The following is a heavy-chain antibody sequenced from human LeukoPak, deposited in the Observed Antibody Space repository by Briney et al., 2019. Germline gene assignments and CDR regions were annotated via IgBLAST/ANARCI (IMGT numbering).Heavy chain of an antibody. CDR2: IYPGDSDT. J-gene: IGHJ4*02. CDR1: GYSFTSYW. D-gene: IGHD6-13*01. CDR3: ARGAAGTEYYFDY. V-gene: IGHV5-51*01. Sequence: GESLKISCKGPGYSFTSYWIGWVRQMPGKGLEWMGIIYPGDSDTRYSPSFQGQVTISADKSISTAHLQWSSLKASDTAMYYCARGAAGTEYYFDYWGQGTLVTVSS.